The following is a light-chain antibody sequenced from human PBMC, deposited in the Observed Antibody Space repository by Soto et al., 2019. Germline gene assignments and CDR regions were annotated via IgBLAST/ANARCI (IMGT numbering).Light chain of an antibody. CDR3: SSYAGIIIDV. CDR1: SSDVGGYNY. J-gene: IGLJ1*01. CDR2: EVN. V-gene: IGLV2-8*01. Sequence: QSVLTQPPSASGSPGQSGTISCTGTSSDVGGYNYVSWYQQHPGKDPKLIIYEVNKRPSGVPDRFSGSKSCNTASLTVSGLQAEDEADYYCSSYAGIIIDVFGTGTQRTVL.